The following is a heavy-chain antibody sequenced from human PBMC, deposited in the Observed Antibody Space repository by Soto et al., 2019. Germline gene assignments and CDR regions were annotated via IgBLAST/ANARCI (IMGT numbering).Heavy chain of an antibody. J-gene: IGHJ4*02. CDR2: IKSKTDGGTT. CDR3: TTGQTYYDILTGYFITFDY. Sequence: PGGSLRLSCAASGFTFSNAWMSWVRQAPGKGLEWVGRIKSKTDGGTTDYAAPVKGRFTISRDDSKNTLYLQMNSLKTEDTAVYYCTTGQTYYDILTGYFITFDYWGQGTLVTVSS. D-gene: IGHD3-9*01. CDR1: GFTFSNAW. V-gene: IGHV3-15*01.